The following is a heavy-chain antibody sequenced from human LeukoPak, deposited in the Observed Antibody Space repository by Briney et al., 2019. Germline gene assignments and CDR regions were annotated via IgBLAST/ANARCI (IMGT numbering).Heavy chain of an antibody. D-gene: IGHD1-26*01. CDR2: INPDSGGT. J-gene: IGHJ4*02. CDR1: GYTFTGYY. V-gene: IGHV1-2*02. CDR3: ASYSGSYSSDFDY. Sequence: ASVKVSCKASGYTFTGYYMHWVRQAPGQGLEWMGWINPDSGGTNYAQKFQGRVTMTRDTSISTAYMELSRLRSDDTAVYYCASYSGSYSSDFDYWGQGTLVTVSS.